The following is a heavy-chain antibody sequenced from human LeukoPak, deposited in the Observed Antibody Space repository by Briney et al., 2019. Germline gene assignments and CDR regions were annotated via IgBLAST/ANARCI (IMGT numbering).Heavy chain of an antibody. D-gene: IGHD3-10*01. CDR2: IYHSGST. V-gene: IGHV4-38-2*02. CDR1: GYSISSGYY. Sequence: PSETLSLTCTVSGYSISSGYYRGWIRQPPGKGLEWIGSIYHSGSTYYNPSLKSRVTISVDTSKNQFSLKLSSVTAADTAVYYCARARVGYYGSGSYYTFDYWGQGTLVTVSS. CDR3: ARARVGYYGSGSYYTFDY. J-gene: IGHJ4*02.